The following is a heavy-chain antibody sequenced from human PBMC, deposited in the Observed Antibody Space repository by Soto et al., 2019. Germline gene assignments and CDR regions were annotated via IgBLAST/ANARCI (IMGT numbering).Heavy chain of an antibody. J-gene: IGHJ6*02. Sequence: ASVKVSCKASGYTFTSYGISWVRQAPGQGLEWMGWISAYNGNTNYAQKLQGRVTMTTDTSTSTAYMELRSLRSDDTAVYYCARDPEVAAPSNYYYYYGMDVWGQGTTVTGSS. CDR3: ARDPEVAAPSNYYYYYGMDV. V-gene: IGHV1-18*01. CDR1: GYTFTSYG. D-gene: IGHD6-13*01. CDR2: ISAYNGNT.